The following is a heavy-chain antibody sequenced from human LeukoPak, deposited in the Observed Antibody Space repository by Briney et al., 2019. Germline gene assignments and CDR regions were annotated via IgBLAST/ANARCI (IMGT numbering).Heavy chain of an antibody. CDR3: AKVNNFACGSTTCYFDY. CDR1: GGSFSGYY. J-gene: IGHJ4*02. Sequence: PSETLSLTCAVYGGSFSGYYWSWIRQPPGKGLEWIGEINHSGSTNYNPSLKSRVTISVDTSKNQFSLKLSSVTAADTAVYYCAKVNNFACGSTTCYFDYWGQGTLVTVSS. CDR2: INHSGST. D-gene: IGHD2-2*01. V-gene: IGHV4-34*01.